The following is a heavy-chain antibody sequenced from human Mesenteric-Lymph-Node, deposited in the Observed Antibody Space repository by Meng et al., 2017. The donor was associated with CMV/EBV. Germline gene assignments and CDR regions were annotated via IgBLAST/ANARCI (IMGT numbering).Heavy chain of an antibody. CDR3: ARLWNPKFLAGDPFRDY. D-gene: IGHD7-27*01. J-gene: IGHJ4*02. V-gene: IGHV4-59*01. Sequence: SETLSLTCTVSGVSISSYYWSWIRQPPGKGLEWIGFISNSGTSNYNPSVQSRVSISIDTSTQFSLKLSSVTAADAAVYYCARLWNPKFLAGDPFRDYWGQGTLVTVSS. CDR2: ISNSGTS. CDR1: GVSISSYY.